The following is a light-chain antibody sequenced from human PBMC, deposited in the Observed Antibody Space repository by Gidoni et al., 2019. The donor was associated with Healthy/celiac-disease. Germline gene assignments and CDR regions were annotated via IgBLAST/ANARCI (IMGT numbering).Light chain of an antibody. CDR1: SSDVGSYNL. CDR3: CSYAGSSTFYV. V-gene: IGLV2-23*01. Sequence: QSALTQPASVSGSPGQSITISCTGTSSDVGSYNLVSWYQQHPGKAPKLMIYEGSKRPSGVSNRFSGSKSGNTASLTISGLQAEDEADYYCCSYAGSSTFYVFGTGTKVXVX. CDR2: EGS. J-gene: IGLJ1*01.